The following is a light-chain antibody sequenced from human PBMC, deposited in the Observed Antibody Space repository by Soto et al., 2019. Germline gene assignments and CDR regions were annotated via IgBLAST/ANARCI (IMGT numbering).Light chain of an antibody. CDR1: QGISSA. Sequence: ASQLTQSPSALSASVGDRVTITCRASQGISSALAWYQQKPGKAPKLLIYDASSLESGVPSRFSGSGSGTDFTLTISSLQPEDFATYYCQQYYSYPTFGQGTRLEIK. J-gene: IGKJ5*01. CDR3: QQYYSYPT. V-gene: IGKV1-13*02. CDR2: DAS.